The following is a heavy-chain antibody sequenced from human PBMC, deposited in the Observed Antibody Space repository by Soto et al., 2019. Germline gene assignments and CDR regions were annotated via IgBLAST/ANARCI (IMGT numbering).Heavy chain of an antibody. D-gene: IGHD3-22*01. J-gene: IGHJ6*02. V-gene: IGHV1-69*01. CDR3: ARDGSGYRSRASPMDV. Sequence: QVQLVQSGAEVKKPGSSVKVSCTASGDTFSSYAISWVRQAPGQGLEWMGGSIPIFGTANYAQKFQGRVTITADESTSTAYMELSSLRSEDTAVYYCARDGSGYRSRASPMDVWGQGTTVTVSS. CDR2: SIPIFGTA. CDR1: GDTFSSYA.